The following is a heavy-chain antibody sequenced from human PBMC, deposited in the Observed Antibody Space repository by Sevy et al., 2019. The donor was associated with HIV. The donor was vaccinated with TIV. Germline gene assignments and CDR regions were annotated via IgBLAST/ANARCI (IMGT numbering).Heavy chain of an antibody. CDR3: ARDSSGPDYYYYYYMDV. Sequence: GGSLRLSCAASGFTFSSYSMNWVRQAPGKGLEWVSSISSSSSYIYYADSVKGRCTISRDNAKNSLYLQMNSLRAEDTAVYYCARDSSGPDYYYYYYMDVWGKGTTVTVSS. CDR2: ISSSSSYI. CDR1: GFTFSSYS. J-gene: IGHJ6*03. D-gene: IGHD6-19*01. V-gene: IGHV3-21*01.